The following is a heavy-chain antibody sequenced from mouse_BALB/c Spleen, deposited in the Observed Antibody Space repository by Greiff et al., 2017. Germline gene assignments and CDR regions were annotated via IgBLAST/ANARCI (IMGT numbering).Heavy chain of an antibody. CDR3: ASRRGVYGYDWAMDY. V-gene: IGHV1-18*01. Sequence: VQLQQSGPELVKPGASVKISCKTSGFTFTEYTMHWVKQRHGKRLEWIGGINPDDGGTSYTQKFKGKATLTVDKSSSTDYMELRSLTSEDSAVSYCASRRGVYGYDWAMDYWGQGTTLTVSS. CDR1: GFTFTEYT. CDR2: INPDDGGT. D-gene: IGHD1-2*01. J-gene: IGHJ4*01.